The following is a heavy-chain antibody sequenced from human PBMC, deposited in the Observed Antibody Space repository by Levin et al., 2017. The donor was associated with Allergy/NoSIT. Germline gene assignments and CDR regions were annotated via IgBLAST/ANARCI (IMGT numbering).Heavy chain of an antibody. D-gene: IGHD6-19*01. CDR2: IDTGGT. CDR1: GASISSGSYH. V-gene: IGHV4-61*02. J-gene: IGHJ5*02. CDR3: ATYAGGRGGSGS. Sequence: SETLSLTCSVSGASISSGSYHWSWIRQPAGKGLEWIGRIDTGGTAYNPSLRSRVTISLDTSKNQFSLNLNSVTAADTAVYYGATYAGGRGGSGSWGQGTLVTVSS.